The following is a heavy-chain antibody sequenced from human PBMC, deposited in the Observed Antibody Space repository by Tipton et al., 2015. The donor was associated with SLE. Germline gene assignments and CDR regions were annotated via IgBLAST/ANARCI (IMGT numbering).Heavy chain of an antibody. J-gene: IGHJ4*02. V-gene: IGHV4-39*07. CDR1: GGSISSISYY. CDR2: IYYSGST. Sequence: TLSLTCTVSGGSISSISYYWGWIRQPPVKGLEWIGSIYYSGSTYYNPSLKSRVTISVDTSKNQFSLKLSSVTAADTAVYYCARDTIFGVAHWGQGTLVTVSS. D-gene: IGHD3-3*01. CDR3: ARDTIFGVAH.